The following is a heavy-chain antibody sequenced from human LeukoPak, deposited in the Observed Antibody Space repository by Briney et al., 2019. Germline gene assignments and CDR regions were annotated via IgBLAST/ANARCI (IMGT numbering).Heavy chain of an antibody. J-gene: IGHJ4*02. V-gene: IGHV3-23*01. CDR3: AKSPDSDYNYYFDY. CDR1: GFTFSSYA. Sequence: PGGSLRLSCVASGFTFSSYAMSWVRQAPGKGLEWVSAISGSGGSTYYADSVKGRFTISRDNSKNTLYQQMNSLRAEDTAVYYCAKSPDSDYNYYFDYWGQGTLVTVSS. CDR2: ISGSGGST. D-gene: IGHD3-10*01.